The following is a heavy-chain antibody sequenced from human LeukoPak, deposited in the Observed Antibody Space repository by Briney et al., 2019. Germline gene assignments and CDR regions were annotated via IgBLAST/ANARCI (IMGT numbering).Heavy chain of an antibody. CDR2: MNHSGST. V-gene: IGHV4-34*01. J-gene: IGHJ2*01. Sequence: KTSETLSLTCAVYGGSFSGYYWSWIRQPPGKGLEWIGEMNHSGSTNYNPSLKSRVTISVDTSKNQFSLKLSSVTAADTAVYYCARLRRRGYSYGSYWYFDLWGRGTLVTVSS. CDR3: ARLRRRGYSYGSYWYFDL. D-gene: IGHD5-18*01. CDR1: GGSFSGYY.